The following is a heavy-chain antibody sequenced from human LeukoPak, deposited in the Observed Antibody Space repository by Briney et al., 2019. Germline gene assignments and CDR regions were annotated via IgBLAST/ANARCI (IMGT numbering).Heavy chain of an antibody. V-gene: IGHV1-69*13. CDR1: GGTFSSYA. CDR2: IIPIFGTA. Sequence: GASVKVSCKASGGTFSSYAISWVRQAPGQGLEWMGGIIPIFGTANYAQKFQGRVTITADESTSTAYMELGSLRSEDTAVYYCARLPERWLPLDYWGQGTLVTVSS. CDR3: ARLPERWLPLDY. J-gene: IGHJ4*02. D-gene: IGHD5-24*01.